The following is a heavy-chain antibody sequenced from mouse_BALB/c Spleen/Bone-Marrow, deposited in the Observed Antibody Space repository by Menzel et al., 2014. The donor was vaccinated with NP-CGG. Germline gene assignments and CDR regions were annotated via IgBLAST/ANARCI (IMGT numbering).Heavy chain of an antibody. D-gene: IGHD1-1*01. CDR1: GFTFSSFG. CDR2: ISSGSSTI. V-gene: IGHV5-17*02. J-gene: IGHJ2*01. CDR3: ARSYYGSSYYFDY. Sequence: VQLKESGGGLVQPGGSRKLSCAASGFTFSSFGMHWVRPAPEKGLEWVAYISSGSSTIYYADTVKGRFTISRDNPKNTLFLQMTSLRSEDTAMYYCARSYYGSSYYFDYWGQGTTLTVSS.